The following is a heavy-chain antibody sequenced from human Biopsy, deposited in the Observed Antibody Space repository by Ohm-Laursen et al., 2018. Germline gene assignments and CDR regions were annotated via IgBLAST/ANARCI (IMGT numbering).Heavy chain of an antibody. D-gene: IGHD2/OR15-2a*01. V-gene: IGHV3-11*01. Sequence: SLRLSCAASGITVNDHYMSWVRQAPGKGLEWVSSLHDRGVTYYADSVKGRFTISRDNAKNSLYLQMNRLRAEDTAVYYCARGSFAPDFWGQGTLVTGSS. CDR3: ARGSFAPDF. CDR1: GITVNDHY. J-gene: IGHJ4*02. CDR2: LHDRGVT.